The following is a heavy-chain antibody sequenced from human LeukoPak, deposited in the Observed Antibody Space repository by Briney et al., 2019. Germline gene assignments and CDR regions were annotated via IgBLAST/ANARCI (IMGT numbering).Heavy chain of an antibody. Sequence: GGSLRLSCAASGFTVSGNYMSWVRQAPGKGLEWVSVVHSGGNTYYADSVKGRFAISRDNSKNTLYLQMNSLRAEDTAVYFCARASTSGWDGFDHWGQGTLVTVSS. J-gene: IGHJ4*02. CDR3: ARASTSGWDGFDH. CDR1: GFTVSGNY. D-gene: IGHD6-19*01. CDR2: VHSGGNT. V-gene: IGHV3-53*01.